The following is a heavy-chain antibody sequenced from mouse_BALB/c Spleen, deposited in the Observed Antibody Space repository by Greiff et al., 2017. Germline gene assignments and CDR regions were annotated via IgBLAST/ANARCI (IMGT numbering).Heavy chain of an antibody. V-gene: IGHV7-3*02. Sequence: EVMLVESGGGLVQPGGSLRLSCATSGFTFTDYYMSWVRQPPGKALEWLGFIRNKANGYTTEYSASVKGRFTISRDNSQSILYLQMNTLRAEDSATYYCARDTGVRREEYYYAMDYWGQGTSVTVSS. CDR2: IRNKANGYTT. CDR3: ARDTGVRREEYYYAMDY. D-gene: IGHD2-14*01. CDR1: GFTFTDYY. J-gene: IGHJ4*01.